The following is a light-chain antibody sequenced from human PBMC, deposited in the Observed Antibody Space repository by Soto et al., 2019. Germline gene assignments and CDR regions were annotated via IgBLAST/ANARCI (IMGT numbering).Light chain of an antibody. Sequence: EIVMTKSPASLSVSPGERATLSCSARRSISKNLAWYQQKPGQSPRFLIYDASTRATGIPARFSGSGSGTDFALTISSLQSEDSATYYCQQYDDWPGVTFGPGTKVEIK. CDR2: DAS. CDR1: RSISKN. CDR3: QQYDDWPGVT. V-gene: IGKV3-15*01. J-gene: IGKJ3*01.